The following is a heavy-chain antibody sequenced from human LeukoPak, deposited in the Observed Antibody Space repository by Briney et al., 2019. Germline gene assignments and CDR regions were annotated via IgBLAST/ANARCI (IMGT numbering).Heavy chain of an antibody. CDR2: INSDGSST. J-gene: IGHJ4*02. Sequence: GGSLRLSCAASGFTFSSYWMHWVRQAPGKGLVWVSRINSDGSSTSYADSVQGRFTISRDNAKNTLYLQMNSLRAEDTAVYYCARGYYDSSDYYPIVYWGQGTLVTVSS. CDR3: ARGYYDSSDYYPIVY. V-gene: IGHV3-74*01. D-gene: IGHD3-22*01. CDR1: GFTFSSYW.